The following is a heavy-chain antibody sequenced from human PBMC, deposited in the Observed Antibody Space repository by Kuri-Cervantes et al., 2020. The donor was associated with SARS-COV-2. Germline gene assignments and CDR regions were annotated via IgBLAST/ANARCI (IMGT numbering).Heavy chain of an antibody. CDR2: ISGSRSYI. CDR3: TTSGSY. CDR1: GFTFSSYA. J-gene: IGHJ4*02. V-gene: IGHV3-21*01. D-gene: IGHD1-14*01. Sequence: GESLKISCAASGFTFSSYAMHWVRQAPGKALEWVSSISGSRSYIYYADSVKGRFTISSDNAKNSLYLQMNSLGGEDTAVYYCTTSGSYWGQGTLVTVSS.